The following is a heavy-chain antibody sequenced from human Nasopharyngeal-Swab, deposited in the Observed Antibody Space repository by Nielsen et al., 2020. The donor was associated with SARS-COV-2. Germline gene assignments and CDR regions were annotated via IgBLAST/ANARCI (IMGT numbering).Heavy chain of an antibody. CDR2: INPNSGGT. CDR1: GYTFTGNY. V-gene: IGHV1-2*06. CDR3: ARDMARYCSSTSCYAPGAYYYYGMDV. J-gene: IGHJ6*02. Sequence: ASVKVSCKASGYTFTGNYMHWVRQAPGQGLEWMGRINPNSGGTNYAQKFQGRVTMTRDTSISTAYMELSRLRSDDTAVYYCARDMARYCSSTSCYAPGAYYYYGMDVWGQGTTVTVSS. D-gene: IGHD2-2*01.